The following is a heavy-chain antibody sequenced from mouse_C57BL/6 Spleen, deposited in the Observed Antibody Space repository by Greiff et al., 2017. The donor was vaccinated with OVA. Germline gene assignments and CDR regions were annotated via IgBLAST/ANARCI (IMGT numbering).Heavy chain of an antibody. CDR2: IYTGSGST. D-gene: IGHD1-1*01. V-gene: IGHV1-55*01. CDR3: ARSYYYVSPYAMDY. CDR1: GYTFTSYW. J-gene: IGHJ4*01. Sequence: QVQLQQPGAELVKPGASVTMSCKASGYTFTSYWITWVKQRPGQGLEWIGDIYTGSGSTNYNETFKSKATLTVDTSSSKAFMQLSSLTSEDAAVYYCARSYYYVSPYAMDYWGQGTSVTVSS.